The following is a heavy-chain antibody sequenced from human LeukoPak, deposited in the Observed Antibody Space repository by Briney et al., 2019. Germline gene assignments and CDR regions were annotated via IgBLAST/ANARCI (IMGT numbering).Heavy chain of an antibody. D-gene: IGHD3-9*01. CDR3: ARVHDTTGYYHYFDS. CDR1: GFTFSTYP. CDR2: ISYHGSNE. Sequence: GGSLRLSCEASGFTFSTYPMHWVRRAPDKGLEWVAMISYHGSNEYYADSVKGRITISRDNSKNTLYLQMNNPRVEDTAIYYCARVHDTTGYYHYFDSWGQGTLVTVSS. V-gene: IGHV3-30*04. J-gene: IGHJ4*02.